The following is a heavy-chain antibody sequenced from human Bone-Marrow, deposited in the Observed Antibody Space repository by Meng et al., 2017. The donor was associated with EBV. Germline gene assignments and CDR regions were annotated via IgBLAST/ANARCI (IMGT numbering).Heavy chain of an antibody. Sequence: QVQLVESGGGVVQPGRSLRLSCVASGFTFSSYGMHWVRPAPGKGLEWVAVISYDGSNKYYADSVKGRFTISRDNSKNTLYLQMNSLRAEDTAVYYCATIVGASPVDYWGQGTLVTVSS. CDR3: ATIVGASPVDY. J-gene: IGHJ4*02. CDR2: ISYDGSNK. D-gene: IGHD1-26*01. CDR1: GFTFSSYG. V-gene: IGHV3-30*03.